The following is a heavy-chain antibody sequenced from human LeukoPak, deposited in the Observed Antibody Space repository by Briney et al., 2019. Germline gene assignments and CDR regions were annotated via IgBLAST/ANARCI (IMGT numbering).Heavy chain of an antibody. J-gene: IGHJ4*02. CDR3: ARGQVWYQLLYDYFDY. V-gene: IGHV3-33*01. Sequence: GGSLRLSCAASGFTFSSYGMHWVRQAPGKGLEWVAVIWYDGSNKYYADSVKGRFTISRDNSKDTLYLQMNSLRAEDTAVYYCARGQVWYQLLYDYFDYWGQGTLVTVSS. D-gene: IGHD2-2*02. CDR1: GFTFSSYG. CDR2: IWYDGSNK.